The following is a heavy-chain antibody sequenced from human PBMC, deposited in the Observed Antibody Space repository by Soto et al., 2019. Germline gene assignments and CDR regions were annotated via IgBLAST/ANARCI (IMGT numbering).Heavy chain of an antibody. V-gene: IGHV4-39*01. J-gene: IGHJ3*02. CDR1: GGSISSGDYY. D-gene: IGHD5-12*01. Sequence: SETLSLTCTVSGGSISSGDYYWSWIRQPPGKGLEWIGYIYYSGSTYYNPSLKSRVTISVDTSKNQFSLKLSSVTAADTAVYYCARVRVATRRLDAFDIWGQGTMVTVSS. CDR3: ARVRVATRRLDAFDI. CDR2: IYYSGST.